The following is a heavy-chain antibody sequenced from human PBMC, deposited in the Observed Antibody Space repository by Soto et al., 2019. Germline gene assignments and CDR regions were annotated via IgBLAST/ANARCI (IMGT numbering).Heavy chain of an antibody. Sequence: SVKVSCKASGGTFSSYTISWVRQAPGQGLEWMGRIIPILGIANYAQKFQGRVTITADKSTSTAYMELSSLRSEDTAVYYCARDKRLHCSRTSCRVGWFDPWGQGTLVTVS. CDR2: IIPILGIA. V-gene: IGHV1-69*04. CDR1: GGTFSSYT. J-gene: IGHJ5*02. D-gene: IGHD2-2*01. CDR3: ARDKRLHCSRTSCRVGWFDP.